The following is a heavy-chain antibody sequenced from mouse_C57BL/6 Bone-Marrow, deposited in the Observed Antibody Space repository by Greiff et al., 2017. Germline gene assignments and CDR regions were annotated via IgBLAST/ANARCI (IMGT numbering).Heavy chain of an antibody. CDR3: ARWTGWYFDF. Sequence: VQLQQSGPELVKPGASVKISCKASGYSFTGYYMNWVKQSPAKSLEWIGEINPSTGGTTYNQKFKAKATLTVDKSSSTAYMQLKSLTSEDSAVYYCARWTGWYFDFWGTGTTVTVSS. V-gene: IGHV1-42*01. CDR1: GYSFTGYY. J-gene: IGHJ1*03. CDR2: INPSTGGT.